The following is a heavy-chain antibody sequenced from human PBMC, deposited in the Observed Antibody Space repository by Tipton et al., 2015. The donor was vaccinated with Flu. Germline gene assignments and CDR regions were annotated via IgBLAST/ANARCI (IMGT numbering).Heavy chain of an antibody. CDR3: SRQLDY. V-gene: IGHV3-7*01. Sequence: GSLRLSCAASKFTFSSCWMDWVRQTPGKGLEWVANINQGGSEKYYVDSVKGRFTISRDNARNSVFLEMNSLRAEDTAVYYCSRQLDYWGQGTLVTVSS. CDR1: KFTFSSCW. J-gene: IGHJ4*02. D-gene: IGHD1-1*01. CDR2: INQGGSEK.